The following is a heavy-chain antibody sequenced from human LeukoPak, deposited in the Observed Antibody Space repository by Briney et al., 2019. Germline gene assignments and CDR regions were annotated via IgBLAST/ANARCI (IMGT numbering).Heavy chain of an antibody. CDR2: ISSGGGTR. CDR1: GFTFSDYY. D-gene: IGHD3-22*01. Sequence: GGTLRLSCAASGFTFSDYYMNWIRQAPGKGLEWVSYISSGGGTRSYADSVKGRFTISRDNAKNSLYLQMNSLRAEDTAVYYCARDRGRRGITMRSDAFDIWGQGTMVTVSS. CDR3: ARDRGRRGITMRSDAFDI. V-gene: IGHV3-11*01. J-gene: IGHJ3*02.